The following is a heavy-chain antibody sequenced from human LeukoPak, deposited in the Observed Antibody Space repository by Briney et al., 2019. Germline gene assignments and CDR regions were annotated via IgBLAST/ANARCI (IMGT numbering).Heavy chain of an antibody. CDR2: TNHSGST. D-gene: IGHD2-15*01. V-gene: IGHV4-34*01. J-gene: IGHJ5*02. CDR1: GGSFSGYY. Sequence: KPSETLSLTCAVYGGSFSGYYWSWIRQPPGKGLEWIGETNHSGSTNYNPSLKSRVTISVDTSKNQFSLKLSSVTAADTAVYYCARGPPQVVHADPYCSGGSCYGSRWFDPWGQGTLVTVSS. CDR3: ARGPPQVVHADPYCSGGSCYGSRWFDP.